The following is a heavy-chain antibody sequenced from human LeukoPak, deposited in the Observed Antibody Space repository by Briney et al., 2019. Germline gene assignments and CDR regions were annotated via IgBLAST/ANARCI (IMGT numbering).Heavy chain of an antibody. CDR3: ARGKRGYYDAFDI. CDR2: INHSGST. V-gene: IGHV4-34*01. Sequence: PSETLSLTCAVYGGSFSGYYWSWIRQPPGKGLEWIGEINHSGSTNYNPSLKSRFTISVDTSKNQFSLKLSSVTAADTAVYYCARGKRGYYDAFDIWGQGTMVTVSS. CDR1: GGSFSGYY. J-gene: IGHJ3*02. D-gene: IGHD3-22*01.